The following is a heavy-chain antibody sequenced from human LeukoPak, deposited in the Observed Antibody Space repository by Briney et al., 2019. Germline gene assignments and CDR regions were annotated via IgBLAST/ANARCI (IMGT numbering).Heavy chain of an antibody. D-gene: IGHD5-24*01. CDR3: AMTYSPQIEMATNYYFDY. CDR1: GYTFTDYY. V-gene: IGHV1-69-2*01. Sequence: VASVKISCKVSGYTFTDYYMHWVQQAPGKGLEWMGLVDPEDGETIYAEKFQGRVTITADTSTDTAYVELSSLRSEDTAVYYCAMTYSPQIEMATNYYFDYWGQGTLVTVSS. CDR2: VDPEDGET. J-gene: IGHJ4*02.